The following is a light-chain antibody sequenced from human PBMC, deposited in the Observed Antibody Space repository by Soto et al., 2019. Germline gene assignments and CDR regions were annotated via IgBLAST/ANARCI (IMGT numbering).Light chain of an antibody. J-gene: IGLJ1*01. CDR1: SSDVGGYNY. Sequence: QSALTQPASVSGSPGQSITISCTGTSSDVGGYNYVSWYQQHPGKAPKLMIYEVSNRPSGVPNRFSGSKSGNTASLTISGLQAEDEADYYCSSYTSSSTLVFGTGTKVTAL. V-gene: IGLV2-14*01. CDR3: SSYTSSSTLV. CDR2: EVS.